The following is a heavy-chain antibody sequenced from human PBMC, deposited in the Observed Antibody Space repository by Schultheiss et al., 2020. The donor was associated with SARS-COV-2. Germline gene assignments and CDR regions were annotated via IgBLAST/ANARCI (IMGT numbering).Heavy chain of an antibody. CDR2: ISWDSGSI. V-gene: IGHV3-9*01. Sequence: GGSLRLSCAASGFTFDDYAMNWVRQAPGKGLEWVSGISWDSGSIGYADSVKGRFTISRDNAKNSLYLQMNSLRAEDTAVYYCARARRYCSSTSCYAGWFDPWGQGTLVTVSS. CDR1: GFTFDDYA. D-gene: IGHD2-2*01. CDR3: ARARRYCSSTSCYAGWFDP. J-gene: IGHJ5*02.